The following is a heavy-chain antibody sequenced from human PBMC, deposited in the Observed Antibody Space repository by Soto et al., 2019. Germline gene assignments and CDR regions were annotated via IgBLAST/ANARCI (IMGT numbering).Heavy chain of an antibody. Sequence: EVQLVESGGGLVQPVGSLRLSCAASGFTFDDYAIHWVRQIPGKGLEWVSGISWNGDATGYADSVKGRFTISRDNAKNSLYLQMDSLKSEDTAMYYCANLPLYGSGFDCWGQGTLVTVSS. CDR2: ISWNGDAT. D-gene: IGHD3-10*01. CDR3: ANLPLYGSGFDC. J-gene: IGHJ4*02. V-gene: IGHV3-9*01. CDR1: GFTFDDYA.